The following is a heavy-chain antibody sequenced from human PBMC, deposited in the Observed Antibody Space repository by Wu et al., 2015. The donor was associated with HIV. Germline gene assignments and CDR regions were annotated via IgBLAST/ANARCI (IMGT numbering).Heavy chain of an antibody. Sequence: QVQLMQSGAEVKKPGASVRVSCKTSGYTFNNYDINWVRLAPGQGFEWVGWVNPNSGNTDYAQKFQGRVTLTRNTSIKTVYMELSSLRYEDTAVYYCARVETAAAQYYFDYWGQGTLVTVSS. CDR2: VNPNSGNT. V-gene: IGHV1-8*01. J-gene: IGHJ4*02. D-gene: IGHD6-25*01. CDR1: GYTFNNYD. CDR3: ARVETAAAQYYFDY.